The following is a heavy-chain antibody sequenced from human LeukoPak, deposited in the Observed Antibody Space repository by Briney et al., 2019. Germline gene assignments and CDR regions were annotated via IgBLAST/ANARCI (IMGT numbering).Heavy chain of an antibody. CDR1: GYTFTSYD. CDR2: MNPNSGNT. CDR3: ARMSGYCSGGSCYDNNWFDP. J-gene: IGHJ5*02. D-gene: IGHD2-15*01. Sequence: GASVKVSCKASGYTFTSYDINWVRQATGQGLEWMGWMNPNSGNTGYAQKFQGRVTITRNTSISTAYMELSSLTSDDTAVYYCARMSGYCSGGSCYDNNWFDPWGQGTLVTVSS. V-gene: IGHV1-8*03.